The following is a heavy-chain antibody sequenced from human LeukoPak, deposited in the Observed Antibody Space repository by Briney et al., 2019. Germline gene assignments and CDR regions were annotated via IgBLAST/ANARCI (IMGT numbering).Heavy chain of an antibody. D-gene: IGHD2-15*01. CDR3: AKIHQNRVVVGAKGAFDI. CDR1: GLTFNNYA. J-gene: IGHJ3*02. V-gene: IGHV3-23*01. CDR2: IGSSGGGT. Sequence: PGGSPRLSCEASGLTFNNYAMHWVRQSSGKGLEWVSGIGSSGGGTYYADSVKGRFTISRDTSKDTVYLQMDSLRAEDTAIYYCAKIHQNRVVVGAKGAFDIWGQGTVVTVSS.